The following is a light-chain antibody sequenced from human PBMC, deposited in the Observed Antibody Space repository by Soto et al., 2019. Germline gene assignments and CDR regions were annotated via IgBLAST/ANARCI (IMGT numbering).Light chain of an antibody. CDR1: QSVSSS. V-gene: IGKV3-15*01. J-gene: IGKJ3*01. Sequence: EIVMTQSPATLSVSPGERATLSCRASQSVSSSLAWYQQKPGQAPRLLIYGASTRATGIPARFSGSGSGTEFTLTISSLQSEDFAVYYCQQYNNWPQGGFTFGPGTKVDIK. CDR2: GAS. CDR3: QQYNNWPQGGFT.